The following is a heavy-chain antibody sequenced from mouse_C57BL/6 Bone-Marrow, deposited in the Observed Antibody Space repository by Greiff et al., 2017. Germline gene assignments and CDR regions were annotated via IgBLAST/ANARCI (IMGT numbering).Heavy chain of an antibody. V-gene: IGHV1-47*01. CDR1: GYTFTTYP. CDR2: FHPYIDDT. CDR3: ARRRRHYFYY. J-gene: IGHJ2*01. Sequence: QVQLKQSGAELVKPGASVKMSCTASGYTFTTYPIEWMKQHHGKSLEWIGNFHPYIDDTKYNEKFKGKATLTVEKSSSTVYLERRRLTSDDSAVYYCARRRRHYFYYRGQGTTLSVSS.